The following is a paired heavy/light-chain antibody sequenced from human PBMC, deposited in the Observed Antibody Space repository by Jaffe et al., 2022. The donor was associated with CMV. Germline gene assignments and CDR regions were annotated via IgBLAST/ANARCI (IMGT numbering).Heavy chain of an antibody. CDR2: IYYSGST. CDR3: ARGHIVATIVLDAFDI. V-gene: IGHV4-59*01. J-gene: IGHJ3*02. D-gene: IGHD5-12*01. Sequence: QVQLQESGPGLVKPSETLSLTCTVSGGSISSYYWSWIRQPPGKGLEWIGYIYYSGSTNYNPSLKSRVTISVDTSKNQFSLKLSSVTAADTAVYYCARGHIVATIVLDAFDIWGQGTMVTVSS. CDR1: GGSISSYY.
Light chain of an antibody. Sequence: DIQMTQSPSSVSASVGDRVTITCRASQGISSWLAWYQQKPGKAPKLLIYAASSLQSGVPSRFSGSGSGTDFTLTISSLQPEDFATYYCQQANSFPSFGPGTKVDIK. CDR2: AAS. J-gene: IGKJ3*01. V-gene: IGKV1-12*02. CDR1: QGISSW. CDR3: QQANSFPS.